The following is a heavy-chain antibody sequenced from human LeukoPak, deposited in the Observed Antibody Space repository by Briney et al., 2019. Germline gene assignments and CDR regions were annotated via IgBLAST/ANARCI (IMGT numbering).Heavy chain of an antibody. CDR2: IKQDGSEK. D-gene: IGHD6-19*01. CDR3: ARIKSSGWLFFDY. Sequence: GGSLRLSCAASGFIFSSDWMSWARPAPGKGLEWVANIKQDGSEKYYVDSLRGRFTISRDNAKNSLYLQMNSLRVEDSAVYYCARIKSSGWLFFDYWGQGTLVTVSS. CDR1: GFIFSSDW. J-gene: IGHJ4*02. V-gene: IGHV3-7*01.